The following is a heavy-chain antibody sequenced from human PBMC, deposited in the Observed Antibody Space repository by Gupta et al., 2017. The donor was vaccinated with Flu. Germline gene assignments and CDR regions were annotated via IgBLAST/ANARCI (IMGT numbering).Heavy chain of an antibody. CDR3: ARWNLGYCSDTGCHGDALDV. CDR2: IWYDGSNR. J-gene: IGHJ3*01. CDR1: GCTFGRNA. Sequence: QVQPVSARGGVARPGRTLGLTWLGPGCTFGRNATRSVRQGPGKGREWVAIIWYDGSNRDYADTVKGRFTISRDNSKNTVYLEMNSLRAEDTAVYYCARWNLGYCSDTGCHGDALDVWGQGTMVTVST. V-gene: IGHV3-33*01. D-gene: IGHD2-2*01.